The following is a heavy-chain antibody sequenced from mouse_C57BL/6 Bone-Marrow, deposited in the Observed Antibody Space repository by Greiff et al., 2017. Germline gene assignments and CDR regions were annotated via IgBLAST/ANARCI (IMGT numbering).Heavy chain of an antibody. V-gene: IGHV1-9*01. Sequence: QVQLQQSGAELMKPGASVKLSCKATGYTFTGYWIEWVKQRPGHGLEWIGEILPGSGSTNYNEKFKGKATFTADTSSNTAYMQLSSLTTEDSAIYYCVRTPLIYYYGSSPLDYWGQSTTLTVSS. CDR2: ILPGSGST. CDR1: GYTFTGYW. CDR3: VRTPLIYYYGSSPLDY. J-gene: IGHJ2*01. D-gene: IGHD1-1*01.